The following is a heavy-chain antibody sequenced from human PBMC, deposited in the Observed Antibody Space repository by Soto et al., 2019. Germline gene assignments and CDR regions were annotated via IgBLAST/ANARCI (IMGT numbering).Heavy chain of an antibody. CDR2: IYWNGDK. Sequence: QITLKESGPTLVKPTQTLTLTCTFSGFSLSTNGVGVGWIRHPPGKALEWLALIYWNGDKHYSPSLKSRLTITKDTSKNQVVLTMTNMDPVDTATYYCAHRGDGDYEGIFNFWGQGTLVTVSS. CDR1: GFSLSTNGVG. J-gene: IGHJ4*02. D-gene: IGHD4-17*01. V-gene: IGHV2-5*01. CDR3: AHRGDGDYEGIFNF.